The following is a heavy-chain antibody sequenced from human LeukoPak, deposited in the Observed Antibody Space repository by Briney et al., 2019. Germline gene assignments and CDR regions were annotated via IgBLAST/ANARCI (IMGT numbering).Heavy chain of an antibody. J-gene: IGHJ3*02. CDR2: IYYSGST. CDR1: GGSISSYY. V-gene: IGHV4-59*01. Sequence: SETLSLTCTVSGGSISSYYWSWIRQPPGKGLEWIGYIYYSGSTNYNPSLKSRVTISVDTSKNQFSLKLSSVTAADTAVYYCARWYYYGSGSYLFTFDIWGQGTMVTVSS. D-gene: IGHD3-10*01. CDR3: ARWYYYGSGSYLFTFDI.